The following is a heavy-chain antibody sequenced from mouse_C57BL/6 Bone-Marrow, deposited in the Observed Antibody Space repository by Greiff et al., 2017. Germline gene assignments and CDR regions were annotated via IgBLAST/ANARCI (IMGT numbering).Heavy chain of an antibody. Sequence: VQLKESGAELVRPGSSVKMSCKTSGYTFTSYGINWVKQRPGQGLEWIGYIYIGNGNTEYNEKFKGKATLTSDTSSSTAYMQLISLTSEDSAIYFCARDGSSLDYWGQGTTLTVSS. D-gene: IGHD1-1*01. V-gene: IGHV1-58*01. CDR1: GYTFTSYG. CDR2: IYIGNGNT. CDR3: ARDGSSLDY. J-gene: IGHJ2*01.